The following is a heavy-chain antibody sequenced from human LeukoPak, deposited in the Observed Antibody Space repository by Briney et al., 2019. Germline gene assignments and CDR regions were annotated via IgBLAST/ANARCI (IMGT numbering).Heavy chain of an antibody. CDR2: INQDGSDY. V-gene: IGHV3-7*01. J-gene: IGHJ3*02. CDR1: GFTFSTYW. CDR3: ATLGNNWNYGAARDAFDI. D-gene: IGHD1-7*01. Sequence: GGSLRLSCAASGFTFSTYWMTWVRQAPGKGLEWVANINQDGSDYHYVDSVKGRFTISRDNAKNSLYLQMNSLRVEDTAVYYCATLGNNWNYGAARDAFDIWGQGTMVTVSS.